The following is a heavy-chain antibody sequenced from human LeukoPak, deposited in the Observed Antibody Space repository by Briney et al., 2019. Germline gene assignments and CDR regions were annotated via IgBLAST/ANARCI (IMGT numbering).Heavy chain of an antibody. CDR2: MGGSGSIR. CDR3: AKAGIGGSSLYYFDY. CDR1: GFTFSSYA. V-gene: IGHV3-23*01. J-gene: IGHJ4*02. D-gene: IGHD6-6*01. Sequence: GGSLRLSCAASGFTFSSYAMYWVRQAPGQGLEWVTAMGGSGSIRYYADSVKGRFTISRDNSKNTLYLQMNSLRAEDTAVYYCAKAGIGGSSLYYFDYWGQGTLVTVSS.